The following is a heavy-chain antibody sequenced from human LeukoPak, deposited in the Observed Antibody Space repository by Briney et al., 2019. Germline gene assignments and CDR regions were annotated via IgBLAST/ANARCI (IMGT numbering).Heavy chain of an antibody. V-gene: IGHV3-48*04. D-gene: IGHD4-17*01. Sequence: PGGSLRLSCAASGFIFSNYSMNWIRQAPGKGLEWISYISRSSSIIYYADSVKGRFAISRDNAKNSLFLQMNSLRAEDMAVYYCARGDYGDYVEDFDYWGQGTLVTVSS. J-gene: IGHJ4*02. CDR1: GFIFSNYS. CDR2: ISRSSSII. CDR3: ARGDYGDYVEDFDY.